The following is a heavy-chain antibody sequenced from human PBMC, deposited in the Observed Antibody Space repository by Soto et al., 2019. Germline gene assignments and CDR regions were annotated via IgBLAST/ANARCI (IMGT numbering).Heavy chain of an antibody. Sequence: SETLSLTCAVSGCSISSGGYSWSWIRQPPGKGLEWIGYIYHSGSTYYNPSLKNRVTISVDRSKNQFSLRLSSVTAADTAVYYCARAPYYYDRSAYYHDAFDIWGQGTMVTVSS. V-gene: IGHV4-30-2*01. CDR2: IYHSGST. CDR3: ARAPYYYDRSAYYHDAFDI. J-gene: IGHJ3*02. D-gene: IGHD3-22*01. CDR1: GCSISSGGYS.